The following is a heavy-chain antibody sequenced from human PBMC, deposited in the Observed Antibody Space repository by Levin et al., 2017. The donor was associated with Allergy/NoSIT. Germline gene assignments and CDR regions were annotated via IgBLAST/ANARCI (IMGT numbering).Heavy chain of an antibody. V-gene: IGHV5-51*01. CDR1: GYNFTSYW. D-gene: IGHD3-16*01. Sequence: GGSLRLSCKGSGYNFTSYWIGWVRQMPGKGLEWMGIIYPSDSDTRYSPSFRGQVSISADKSISTVYLQWSSLKASDTAMYYCAKSRRLALRFDAFDIWGQGTMVTVSS. J-gene: IGHJ3*02. CDR2: IYPSDSDT. CDR3: AKSRRLALRFDAFDI.